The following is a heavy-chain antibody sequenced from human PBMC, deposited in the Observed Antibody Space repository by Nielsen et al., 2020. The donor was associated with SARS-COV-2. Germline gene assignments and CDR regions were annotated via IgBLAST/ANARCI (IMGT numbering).Heavy chain of an antibody. J-gene: IGHJ4*02. V-gene: IGHV3-30*04. CDR2: ISYDGNE. CDR1: GFTFSNFV. Sequence: GGSLRLSCAASGFTFSNFVMHWVRQAPGKGLEWMTIISYDGNEHYADSVKGRFTISRDNSKSTVFLQMNSLKLEDTAVYYCARETIDHTSSFVDYWGQGTLVTVSS. CDR3: ARETIDHTSSFVDY. D-gene: IGHD6-6*01.